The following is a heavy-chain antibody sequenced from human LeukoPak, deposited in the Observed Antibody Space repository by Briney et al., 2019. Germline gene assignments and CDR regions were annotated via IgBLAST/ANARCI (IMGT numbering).Heavy chain of an antibody. CDR3: ARRRSPGVQLDGFDI. CDR2: IRYDGSNK. CDR1: GFTFSSYG. J-gene: IGHJ3*02. Sequence: PGGSLRLSCAASGFTFSSYGMHWVRQAPGKGLEWVAFIRYDGSNKYYADSVKGRFTISRDNSKNTLYLQMNSLRAEDTAVYYCARRRSPGVQLDGFDIWGQGTMVTVSS. V-gene: IGHV3-30*02. D-gene: IGHD6-6*01.